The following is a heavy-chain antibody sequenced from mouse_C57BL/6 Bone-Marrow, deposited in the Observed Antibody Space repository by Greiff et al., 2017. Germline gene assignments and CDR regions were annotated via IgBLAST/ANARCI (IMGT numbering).Heavy chain of an antibody. CDR2: IDPSDSYT. D-gene: IGHD1-1*01. J-gene: IGHJ1*03. CDR3: ARPLITTVVGDWYFDV. V-gene: IGHV1-59*01. CDR1: GYTFTSYW. Sequence: VQLQQPGAELVRPGTSVKLSCKASGYTFTSYWMHWVKQRPGQGLEWIGVIDPSDSYTNYNQKFKGKATLTVDTSSSTAYMQLSSLTSEDSAVYYCARPLITTVVGDWYFDVWGTGTTVTVSS.